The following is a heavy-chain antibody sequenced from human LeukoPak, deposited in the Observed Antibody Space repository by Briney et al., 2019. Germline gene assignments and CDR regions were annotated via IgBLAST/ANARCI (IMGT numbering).Heavy chain of an antibody. V-gene: IGHV3-11*01. CDR2: ISSSGTTI. CDR1: GFTFSDYY. CDR3: ARGRSPDGYKYYFDY. J-gene: IGHJ4*02. D-gene: IGHD5-24*01. Sequence: PGGSLRLSCAASGFTFSDYYMSWIRQAPGKGLEWVSSISSSGTTIYYADSVKGRFTISRDNAKNSLYLQMNSLRAEDTAVYYCARGRSPDGYKYYFDYWGQGTLVTVSS.